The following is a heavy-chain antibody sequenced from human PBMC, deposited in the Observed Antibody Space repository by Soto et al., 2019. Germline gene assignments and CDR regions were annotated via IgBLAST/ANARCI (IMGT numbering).Heavy chain of an antibody. Sequence: QVQLQQWGAGLLKPSETLSLTCAVYGGSFSGYYWSWIRRPPGKGLEWIGEINHSGSTNYNPSLKSRVTISVETSKNQFSLKLSSVTAADTAVYYCAILGYCSGGSCYSDYFDYWGQGTLVTVSS. CDR3: AILGYCSGGSCYSDYFDY. CDR2: INHSGST. J-gene: IGHJ4*02. V-gene: IGHV4-34*01. D-gene: IGHD2-15*01. CDR1: GGSFSGYY.